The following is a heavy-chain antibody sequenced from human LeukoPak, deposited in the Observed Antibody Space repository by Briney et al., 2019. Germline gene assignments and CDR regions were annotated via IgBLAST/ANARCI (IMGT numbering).Heavy chain of an antibody. D-gene: IGHD3-3*01. Sequence: SETLSLTCTVSAGSISTPYWHWIRQSPGKRLEWICFVFYGGNNNYNPYLKSRVTISLDTSKNKFSLKLTSVTAADTAVYYCASGTVFGVITPQYFHYWGQGTRVTVSS. CDR3: ASGTVFGVITPQYFHY. J-gene: IGHJ4*02. CDR1: AGSISTPY. V-gene: IGHV4-59*11. CDR2: VFYGGNN.